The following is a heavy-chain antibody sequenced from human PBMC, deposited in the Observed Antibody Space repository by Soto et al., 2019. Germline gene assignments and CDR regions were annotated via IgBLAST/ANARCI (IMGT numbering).Heavy chain of an antibody. CDR2: IYWNDDK. CDR3: AHRQRATTGRPRGMDV. V-gene: IGHV2-5*01. J-gene: IGHJ6*02. Sequence: SGPTLVNPTQTLTLTCTFSGFSLNTNGEGVAWIRQPPGKALEWLAVIYWNDDKRHSPSLKSRLTITKDTSKNQVVLTMTNMDPVDTATYYCAHRQRATTGRPRGMDVWGLATTVTVSS. CDR1: GFSLNTNGEG. D-gene: IGHD1-1*01.